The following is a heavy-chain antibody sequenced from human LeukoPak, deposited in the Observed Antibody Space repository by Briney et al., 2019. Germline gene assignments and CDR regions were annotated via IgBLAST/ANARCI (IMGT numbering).Heavy chain of an antibody. D-gene: IGHD3-16*01. J-gene: IGHJ3*02. Sequence: GGSLRLFCATSGFTLSSNWMSWVRHVPGRGLDWVANIRPDGSAEYYAASVKGRFTISRDNSKSTLFLQMHSLRADDTAVYYCAKDPVNWGQDSGTFDIWGQGTMVSVSS. CDR3: AKDPVNWGQDSGTFDI. CDR2: IRPDGSAE. V-gene: IGHV3-7*03. CDR1: GFTLSSNW.